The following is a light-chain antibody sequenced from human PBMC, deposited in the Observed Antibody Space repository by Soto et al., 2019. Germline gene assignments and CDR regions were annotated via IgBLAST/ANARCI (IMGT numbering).Light chain of an antibody. V-gene: IGLV1-40*01. CDR3: QSYDSSLSAHVV. CDR2: GNS. CDR1: SSNIGAGYD. Sequence: QSVLTQPPSVSGAPGQRVTISCTGSSSNIGAGYDVHWYQQLPGTATKVLIYGNSNRPSGVPDRFSGSKSGTSASLAITGLQAEDEANYYCQSYDSSLSAHVVFGGGTKLTVL. J-gene: IGLJ2*01.